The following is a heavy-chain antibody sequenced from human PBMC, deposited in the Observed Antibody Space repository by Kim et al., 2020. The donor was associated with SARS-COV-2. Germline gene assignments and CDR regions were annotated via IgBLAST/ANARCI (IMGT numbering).Heavy chain of an antibody. V-gene: IGHV3-23*01. CDR3: AKIGPRDCTSTSCFFDY. D-gene: IGHD2-2*01. J-gene: IGHJ4*02. CDR1: GFTFSSYA. Sequence: GGSLRLSCAASGFTFSSYAMSWVRQAPGKGLEWVSAITDSGGSTFYADSVKGRLTISRDNSKNTLYLQMNSLNPEDTAVYFCAKIGPRDCTSTSCFFDYWGQGTLVTVSS. CDR2: ITDSGGST.